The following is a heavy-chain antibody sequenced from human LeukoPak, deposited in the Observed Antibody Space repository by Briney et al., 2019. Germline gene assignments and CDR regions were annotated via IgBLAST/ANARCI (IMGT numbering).Heavy chain of an antibody. J-gene: IGHJ3*02. CDR3: AREEGIQLWFGAFDI. CDR2: IYSGGNT. CDR1: GFTVSSNY. D-gene: IGHD5-18*01. V-gene: IGHV3-53*01. Sequence: TGGSLRLSCAASGFTVSSNYMSWVRQAPGKGLEWVSVIYSGGNTYYADSVKGRFTISRDDSKNTLYLQMNSLRAEDTAVYYCAREEGIQLWFGAFDIWGQGTMVTVSS.